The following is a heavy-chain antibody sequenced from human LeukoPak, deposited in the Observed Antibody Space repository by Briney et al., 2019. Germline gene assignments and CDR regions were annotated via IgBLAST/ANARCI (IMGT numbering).Heavy chain of an antibody. CDR2: IYYSGST. J-gene: IGHJ4*02. D-gene: IGHD5-24*01. Sequence: SETLSLTCTVSGYSISSGYYWGWIRQPPGKGLEWIGSIYYSGSTYYNPSLKSRVTISVDTSKNQFSLKLSSVTAADTAVYYCARDSRGEVATMGFDYWGQGTLVTVSS. CDR3: ARDSRGEVATMGFDY. CDR1: GYSISSGYY. V-gene: IGHV4-38-2*02.